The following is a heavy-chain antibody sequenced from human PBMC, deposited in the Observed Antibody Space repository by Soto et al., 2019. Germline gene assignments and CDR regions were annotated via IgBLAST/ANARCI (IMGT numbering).Heavy chain of an antibody. CDR2: INHSGST. CDR3: ARFNGYYTNFDY. CDR1: GGSFSGYY. J-gene: IGHJ4*02. Sequence: QVQLQQWGAGLLKPSETLSLTCAVYGGSFSGYYWSWIRQSPGQGLEWIGEINHSGSTNYNPSLKSRVTISVDTSKNQFSLKLSSVTAADTAVYYCARFNGYYTNFDYWGQGTLVTVSS. V-gene: IGHV4-34*01. D-gene: IGHD3-3*01.